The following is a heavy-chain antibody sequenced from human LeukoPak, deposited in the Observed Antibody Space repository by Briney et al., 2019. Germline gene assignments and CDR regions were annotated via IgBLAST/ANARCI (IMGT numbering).Heavy chain of an antibody. CDR2: IYTSGST. Sequence: PSETLSLTCTVSGGSISRYYWSWIRQPAGKGLEWIGRIYTSGSTTYNPSLKSRVTISVDTSTNQFSLKLNSVTAADTAVYYCVRDTRYDMDVWGKGTTVTVSS. J-gene: IGHJ6*03. CDR3: VRDTRYDMDV. V-gene: IGHV4-4*07. CDR1: GGSISRYY.